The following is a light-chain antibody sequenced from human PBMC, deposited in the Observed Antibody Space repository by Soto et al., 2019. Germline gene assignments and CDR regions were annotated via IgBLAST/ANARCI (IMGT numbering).Light chain of an antibody. CDR2: EVT. V-gene: IGLV2-8*01. CDR3: CSYTVGDTVM. Sequence: QSALTQPPSASGSPGQSVTISCTGTTTDVGGYDLVSWYQQHPGKAPKVIIYEVTKRPSGVPDRFFGSKSGSTASLTVSGLQAEDEAVYICCSYTVGDTVMFGGGTKLTVL. CDR1: TTDVGGYDL. J-gene: IGLJ3*02.